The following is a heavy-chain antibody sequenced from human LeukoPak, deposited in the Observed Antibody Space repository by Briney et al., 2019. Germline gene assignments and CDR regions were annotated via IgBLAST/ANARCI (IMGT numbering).Heavy chain of an antibody. CDR3: ARVLNIDWFDP. CDR1: GGSISIYY. CDR2: IYYSGST. J-gene: IGHJ5*02. V-gene: IGHV4-59*01. D-gene: IGHD2/OR15-2a*01. Sequence: SETLSLTCTVSGGSISIYYWSWIRQPPGKGVEWIGYIYYSGSTNYNPSLKSRVTISVDTSKNQFSLKLSSVTAADTAVYYCARVLNIDWFDPWGQGTLVTVSS.